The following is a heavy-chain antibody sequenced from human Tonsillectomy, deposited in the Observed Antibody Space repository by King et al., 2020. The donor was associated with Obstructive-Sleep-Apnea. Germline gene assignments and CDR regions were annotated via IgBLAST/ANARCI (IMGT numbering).Heavy chain of an antibody. V-gene: IGHV4-59*01. J-gene: IGHJ5*02. CDR2: IYYSGST. CDR1: GGSISTYY. CDR3: ARAPYGSGIIDWFDP. D-gene: IGHD3-10*01. Sequence: QLQESGPGLVKPSETLSLTCTVSGGSISTYYWSWIRQSPGKGLEWIGYIYYSGSTNYNPPLKSRVTMSVDTSKNQFSLNLSSVTTADTAVYYCARAPYGSGIIDWFDPWGQGTLITVSS.